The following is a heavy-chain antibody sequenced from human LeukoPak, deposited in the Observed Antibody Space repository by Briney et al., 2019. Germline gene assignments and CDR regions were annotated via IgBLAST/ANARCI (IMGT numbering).Heavy chain of an antibody. CDR1: GFTFSRVG. CDR3: AKEGEPFRGYLDV. Sequence: GGSLRLSCVGSGFTFSRVGMQWVRQAPGKGLEWVAVIHNDGTMGQYADSAQGRFIISKDNSQDTLYLQMNSLRDDDTAVYYCAKEGEPFRGYLDVWGKGTTVIVSS. D-gene: IGHD1-14*01. J-gene: IGHJ6*03. V-gene: IGHV3-33*03. CDR2: IHNDGTMG.